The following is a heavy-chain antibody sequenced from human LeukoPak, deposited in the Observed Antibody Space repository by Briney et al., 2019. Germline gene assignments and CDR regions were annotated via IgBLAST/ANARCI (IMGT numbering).Heavy chain of an antibody. D-gene: IGHD3-10*01. CDR2: INPNSGGT. CDR1: GYTFTGYY. V-gene: IGHV1-2*02. Sequence: ASVKVSCKASGYTFTGYYMHWVRQAPGQGLEWMGWINPNSGGTNYAQKFQGRVTMTRDTSISTAYMELSSLRSEDTAVYYCARGEVVRGVIISAVYYYYGMDVWGKGTTVTVSS. J-gene: IGHJ6*04. CDR3: ARGEVVRGVIISAVYYYYGMDV.